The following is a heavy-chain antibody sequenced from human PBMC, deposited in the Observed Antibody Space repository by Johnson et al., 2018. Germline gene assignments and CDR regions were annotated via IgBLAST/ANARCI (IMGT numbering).Heavy chain of an antibody. CDR1: DGSMSNYY. V-gene: IGHV4-4*07. J-gene: IGHJ1*01. D-gene: IGHD6-19*01. Sequence: QVQLQESGPGLVKPSETLSLSCTVSDGSMSNYYWSWIRQPAGKGLEWIGRINTSGSTNYNPSLKRRITMSIDKSKNQFSLRLTSVTAADTAVYYCARAVAGAAEYFQDMCQGTLVTVSS. CDR2: INTSGST. CDR3: ARAVAGAAEYFQD.